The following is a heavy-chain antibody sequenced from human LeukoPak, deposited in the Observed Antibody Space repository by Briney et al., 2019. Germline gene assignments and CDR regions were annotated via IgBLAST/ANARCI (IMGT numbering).Heavy chain of an antibody. Sequence: ASVKVSCKASGYSFTSYGISWVRQAPGQGLEWMGWISAYNGNTNYAQKLQGRVTMTTDTPTNTAYMELRSLRSDDTAVYYCARDQAANPRGKLIEGYWGQGTLVTVSS. D-gene: IGHD2-15*01. CDR2: ISAYNGNT. V-gene: IGHV1-18*01. J-gene: IGHJ4*02. CDR1: GYSFTSYG. CDR3: ARDQAANPRGKLIEGY.